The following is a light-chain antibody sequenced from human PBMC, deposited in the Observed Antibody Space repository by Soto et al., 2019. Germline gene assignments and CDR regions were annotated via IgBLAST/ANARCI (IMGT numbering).Light chain of an antibody. CDR3: QHYGSSWT. J-gene: IGKJ1*01. CDR1: QSVSSSY. V-gene: IGKV3-20*01. CDR2: GAS. Sequence: EVVLTRSPGTLSLSPGERATLSCRASQSVSSSYLAWYQQKPGQAPRLLIYGASSRATGIPGRFSGSGSGTDFTLTISRLEPEDFAVYYCQHYGSSWTFGQGTKVDIK.